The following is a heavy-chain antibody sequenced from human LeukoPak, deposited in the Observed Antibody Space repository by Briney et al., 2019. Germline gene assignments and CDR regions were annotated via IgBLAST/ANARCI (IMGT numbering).Heavy chain of an antibody. V-gene: IGHV3-66*02. CDR1: GFTVSSNY. CDR2: IYSGGST. Sequence: GGSLRLSCAASGFTVSSNYMSWVRQAPGKGLEWVSVIYSGGSTYYADSVKGRFIISRDSSKNTLYLQMNSLRAEDTAVYYCARETISGSYGYWGQGTLVTVSS. D-gene: IGHD1-26*01. J-gene: IGHJ4*02. CDR3: ARETISGSYGY.